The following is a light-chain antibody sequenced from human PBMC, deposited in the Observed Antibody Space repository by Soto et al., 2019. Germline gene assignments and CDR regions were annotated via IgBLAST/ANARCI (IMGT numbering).Light chain of an antibody. J-gene: IGKJ1*01. V-gene: IGKV3-11*01. CDR3: HQRQSWPRT. Sequence: EIVLTQSPATLSSFPGDRVTLSCRASQYINTRLAWYQHRPGQAPRLLIYQTSIRAAGIPARFSASGSGTDLTLTISDVQPEDFALYYCHQRQSWPRTFGQGTRWIS. CDR1: QYINTR. CDR2: QTS.